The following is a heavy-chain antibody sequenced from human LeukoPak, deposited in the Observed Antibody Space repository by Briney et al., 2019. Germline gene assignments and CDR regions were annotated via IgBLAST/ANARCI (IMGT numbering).Heavy chain of an antibody. CDR2: IRPGGENT. D-gene: IGHD5-12*01. CDR3: ATIVATDNDFDY. J-gene: IGHJ4*02. CDR1: GFTFTSYD. Sequence: GRSLRLSCAASGFTFTSYDMTWVRQAPGRGLEWVSSIRPGGENTYYGDSVKGRFTISRDNSKNTLYLQMNSLRAEDTAVYYCATIVATDNDFDYWGQGTLVTVSS. V-gene: IGHV3-23*01.